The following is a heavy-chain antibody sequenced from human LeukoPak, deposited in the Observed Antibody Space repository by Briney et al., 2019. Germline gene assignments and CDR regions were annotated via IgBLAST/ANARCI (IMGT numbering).Heavy chain of an antibody. D-gene: IGHD3-22*01. V-gene: IGHV3-9*01. CDR2: ISWNSGSI. Sequence: GRSLRLSCAASGFTFDDYAMHWVRQAPGKGLEWVSGISWNSGSIGYADSVKGRFTISRDNAKNSLYLQMNSLRAEDTALYYCAKDGGGYYGSYFDYWGQGTLVTVSS. CDR3: AKDGGGYYGSYFDY. CDR1: GFTFDDYA. J-gene: IGHJ4*02.